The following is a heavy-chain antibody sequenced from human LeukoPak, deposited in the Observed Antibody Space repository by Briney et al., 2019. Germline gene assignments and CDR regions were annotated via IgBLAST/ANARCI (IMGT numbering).Heavy chain of an antibody. Sequence: ASVTVSCTASGYTFTSYAMHWVRQAPGQRLEWMGWINAGNGNTKYSQKFQGRVTITRDTSASTAYMELSSLRSEDTAMYYCARSHYYDSSGYYTWGQGTLVTVSS. D-gene: IGHD3-22*01. V-gene: IGHV1-3*01. CDR3: ARSHYYDSSGYYT. CDR2: INAGNGNT. J-gene: IGHJ5*02. CDR1: GYTFTSYA.